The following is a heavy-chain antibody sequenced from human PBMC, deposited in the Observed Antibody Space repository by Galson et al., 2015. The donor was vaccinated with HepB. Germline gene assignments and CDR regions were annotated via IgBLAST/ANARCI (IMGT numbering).Heavy chain of an antibody. V-gene: IGHV3-48*03. CDR2: ISSSGSTI. Sequence: SLRLSCAASGFTFSSYEMNWVRQAPGKGLEWVSYISSSGSTIYYADSVKGRFTISRDNAKNSLYLQMNSLRAEDTAVYYCATALYSWVFDYWGQGTLVTVSP. J-gene: IGHJ4*02. D-gene: IGHD2-15*01. CDR3: ATALYSWVFDY. CDR1: GFTFSSYE.